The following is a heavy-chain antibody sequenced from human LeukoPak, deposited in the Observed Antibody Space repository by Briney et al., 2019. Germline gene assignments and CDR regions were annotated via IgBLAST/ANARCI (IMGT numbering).Heavy chain of an antibody. Sequence: SETLSLSCSVSGVSTGSQNYYWAWIRQPPGKGLEWIGNIYHTGSAYYSAALKSRVTISIDTSKDHSSLRLTSLTAADTAVYYCARLGDYGNLFFYFYMDVWSKGATVTVSS. CDR1: GVSTGSQNYY. CDR2: IYHTGSA. J-gene: IGHJ6*03. D-gene: IGHD4-17*01. V-gene: IGHV4-39*02. CDR3: ARLGDYGNLFFYFYMDV.